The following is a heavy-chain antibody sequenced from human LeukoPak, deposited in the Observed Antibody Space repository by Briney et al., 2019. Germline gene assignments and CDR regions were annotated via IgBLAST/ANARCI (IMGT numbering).Heavy chain of an antibody. CDR2: IDWDDDK. J-gene: IGHJ4*02. V-gene: IGHV2-70*20. D-gene: IGHD6-19*01. CDR3: ARTLRQQWFLDD. CDR1: GFALNTRAMG. Sequence: SGPALIDPTPALTLTCTFSGFALNTRAMGVSWVRQSPVKALEGLGLIDWDDDKYYSASLKTRLTISKDTSKNQLVLTMTNMDAVDTATCYCARTLRQQWFLDDWGQGILVTVSS.